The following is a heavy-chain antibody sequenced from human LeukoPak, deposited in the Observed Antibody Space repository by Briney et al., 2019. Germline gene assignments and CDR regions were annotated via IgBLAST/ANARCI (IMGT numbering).Heavy chain of an antibody. J-gene: IGHJ4*02. Sequence: GESLKISCKVSGYSFTSYWIGWVRQMPGKGLGWMGIIHPGDSDIRYSPSFQGQVTISADKSINTAYLQWSSLKASDTAMYYCARRVQYVDTAMIDYFDYWGQGTLVTVSS. CDR3: ARRVQYVDTAMIDYFDY. CDR1: GYSFTSYW. V-gene: IGHV5-51*01. D-gene: IGHD5-18*01. CDR2: IHPGDSDI.